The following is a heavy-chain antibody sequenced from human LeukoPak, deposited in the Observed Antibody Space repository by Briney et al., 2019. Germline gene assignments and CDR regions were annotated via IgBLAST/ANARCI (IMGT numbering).Heavy chain of an antibody. CDR1: GGTFSSYA. V-gene: IGHV1-69*01. J-gene: IGHJ4*02. CDR2: IIPIFGTA. CDR3: AREGDPASPDCSSTSCTGVH. Sequence: ASVTVSCKASGGTFSSYAISWVRQAPGQGLEWMGGIIPIFGTANYAQKFQGRVTITADESTSTAYMELSSLRSEDTAVYYCAREGDPASPDCSSTSCTGVHWGQGTLVTVSS. D-gene: IGHD2-2*01.